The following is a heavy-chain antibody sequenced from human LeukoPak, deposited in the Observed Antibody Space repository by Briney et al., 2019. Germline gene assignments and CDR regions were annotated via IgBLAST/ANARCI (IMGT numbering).Heavy chain of an antibody. J-gene: IGHJ4*02. V-gene: IGHV3-23*01. CDR2: ISGSGGST. Sequence: GGSLRLSCAAPGFTFSSYAMSWVRQAPGKGLEWVSAISGSGGSTYYADSVKGRFTISRDNSKNTLYLQMNSLRAEDTAVYYCAKSSGYSSAAGTGTRRYFDYWGQGTLVTVSS. CDR1: GFTFSSYA. CDR3: AKSSGYSSAAGTGTRRYFDY. D-gene: IGHD6-13*01.